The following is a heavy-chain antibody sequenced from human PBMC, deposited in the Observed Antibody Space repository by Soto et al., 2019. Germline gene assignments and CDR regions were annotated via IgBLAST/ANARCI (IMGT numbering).Heavy chain of an antibody. Sequence: QVQLVQSGAEVKKPGASVKVSCKASGYTFTSYDINWVRQATGQGLEWMGWMNPNSGNTGYAQKFQGRVTXTXNXXISTAYMELSSLRSEDTAVYYCAIRAYSSGLYFDYWGQGTLVTVSS. CDR2: MNPNSGNT. CDR3: AIRAYSSGLYFDY. J-gene: IGHJ4*02. D-gene: IGHD6-19*01. CDR1: GYTFTSYD. V-gene: IGHV1-8*01.